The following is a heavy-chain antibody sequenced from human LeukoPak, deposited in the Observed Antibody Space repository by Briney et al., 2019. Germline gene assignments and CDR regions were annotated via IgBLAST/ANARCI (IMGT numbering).Heavy chain of an antibody. CDR1: GGSFSDYY. D-gene: IGHD3-10*02. J-gene: IGHJ4*02. V-gene: IGHV4-34*01. CDR2: INHSGST. Sequence: SETLSLTCAVYGGSFSDYYWSWIRQPPGKGLVWIGEINHSGSTNYNPSLKSRVTISVDTSKNQFSLKLSSVTAADTAVYYCARLSYDVWGLGDWGQGTLVTVSS. CDR3: ARLSYDVWGLGD.